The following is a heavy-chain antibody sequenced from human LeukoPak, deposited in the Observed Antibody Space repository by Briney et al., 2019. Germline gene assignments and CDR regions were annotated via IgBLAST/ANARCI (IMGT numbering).Heavy chain of an antibody. CDR1: GYTITDYY. D-gene: IGHD2-21*01. CDR2: IYPLSGAT. V-gene: IGHV1-2*02. Sequence: ASLKVSCKASGYTITDYYIQWVRPAPGQRVGWMGWIYPLSGATNYTQKCKGRVTITRDTSIGTGYMEVSRLRSDDTAVYYCAISVKRIETYFAFDIWGRGTLVTVSS. CDR3: AISVKRIETYFAFDI. J-gene: IGHJ3*02.